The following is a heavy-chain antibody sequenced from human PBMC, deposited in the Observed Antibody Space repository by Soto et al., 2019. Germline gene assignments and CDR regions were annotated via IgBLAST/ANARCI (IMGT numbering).Heavy chain of an antibody. V-gene: IGHV1-69*01. D-gene: IGHD2-15*01. Sequence: QVQLVQSGAEVKKPGSSVKVSCKASGGTFSSYAISWVRQAPGQGLEWMGGIIPIVGTANYAQKFQGRVTITADESTSTASMELSSRRSEDTAVYYCAVVVVAARIWYYIDYWGQGTLVTVSS. J-gene: IGHJ4*02. CDR2: IIPIVGTA. CDR1: GGTFSSYA. CDR3: AVVVVAARIWYYIDY.